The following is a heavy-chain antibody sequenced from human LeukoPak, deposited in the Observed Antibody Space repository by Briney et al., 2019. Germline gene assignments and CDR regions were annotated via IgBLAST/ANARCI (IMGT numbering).Heavy chain of an antibody. D-gene: IGHD6-6*01. CDR3: ARGLGSSPYYFDY. CDR2: ISGSGGST. CDR1: GFTFSSYA. J-gene: IGHJ4*02. V-gene: IGHV3-23*01. Sequence: GGSLRLSCAASGFTFSSYAISWVRQAPGKGLEWVSAISGSGGSTYYADSVKGRFTISRDNSKNTLYLQMNSLRAEDTAVYYCARGLGSSPYYFDYWGQGTLVTVSS.